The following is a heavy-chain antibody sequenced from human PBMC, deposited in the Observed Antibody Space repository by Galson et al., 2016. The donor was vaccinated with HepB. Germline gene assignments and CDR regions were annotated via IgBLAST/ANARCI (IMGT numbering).Heavy chain of an antibody. CDR2: IHSGGTT. Sequence: SLRLSCAASGFTVSSNYMSWVRQAPGKGLEWVSIIHSGGTTYYADSVKGRLTISRDNSNNTLFLQMNSLRVEDTAVYYCAKGRSAIAAAGLNYWGQGTLVTVSS. CDR3: AKGRSAIAAAGLNY. D-gene: IGHD6-13*01. CDR1: GFTVSSNY. V-gene: IGHV3-53*01. J-gene: IGHJ4*02.